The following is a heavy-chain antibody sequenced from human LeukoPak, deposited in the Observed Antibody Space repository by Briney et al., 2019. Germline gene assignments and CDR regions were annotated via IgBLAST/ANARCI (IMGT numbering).Heavy chain of an antibody. CDR2: IYHSESP. J-gene: IGHJ6*03. CDR3: ARSGYSSGWPLDYYYMDV. Sequence: SETLSLTCSVSGYSISSGYYWGWIRQPPGKGLEWIGTIYHSESPYYNPSLKSRVTISVDTSKNQFSLKLSSVTAADTAVYYCARSGYSSGWPLDYYYMDVWGKGTTVTISS. D-gene: IGHD6-19*01. V-gene: IGHV4-38-2*02. CDR1: GYSISSGYY.